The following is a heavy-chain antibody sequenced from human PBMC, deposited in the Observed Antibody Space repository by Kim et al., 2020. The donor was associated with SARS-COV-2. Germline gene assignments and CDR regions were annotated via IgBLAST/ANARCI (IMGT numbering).Heavy chain of an antibody. D-gene: IGHD3-10*01. CDR1: GYTFTSYG. J-gene: IGHJ6*02. V-gene: IGHV1-18*01. CDR2: ISAYNGNT. Sequence: ASVKVSCKASGYTFTSYGISWVRQAPGQGLEWMGWISAYNGNTNYAQKLQGRVTMTTDTSTSTAYMELRSLRSDDTAVYYCARADRGWFGELSGGYYYYYGMDVWGQGTTVTVSS. CDR3: ARADRGWFGELSGGYYYYYGMDV.